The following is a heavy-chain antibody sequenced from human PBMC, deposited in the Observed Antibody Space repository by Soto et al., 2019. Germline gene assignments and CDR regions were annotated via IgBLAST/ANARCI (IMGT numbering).Heavy chain of an antibody. Sequence: EVQLLESGGDLVQPGGSLRLSCAASGFSFSTSSMAWVRQPPGKGLEWVSAISPSASDTLYADSVKGRFTIFRDNSKNSVFVLMTSLRAEDTAVYFCAKGGYTFAYEWGQGTLVTVSS. CDR1: GFSFSTSS. CDR3: AKGGYTFAYE. D-gene: IGHD5-18*01. V-gene: IGHV3-23*01. J-gene: IGHJ4*02. CDR2: ISPSASDT.